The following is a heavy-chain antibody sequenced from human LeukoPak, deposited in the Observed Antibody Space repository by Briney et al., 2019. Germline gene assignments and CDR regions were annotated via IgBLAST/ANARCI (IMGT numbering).Heavy chain of an antibody. D-gene: IGHD3-10*01. Sequence: SETLSLTCGVSGGSVTNTNWWTWVRQPPGKGLEWIGEVHLDGRTNYNPSLESRLTMSVDVSENQVSLKLTSVTAADTAVYYCAREGGSYRPLDYSGQGTLVTVSS. V-gene: IGHV4-4*02. J-gene: IGHJ4*02. CDR1: GGSVTNTNW. CDR2: VHLDGRT. CDR3: AREGGSYRPLDY.